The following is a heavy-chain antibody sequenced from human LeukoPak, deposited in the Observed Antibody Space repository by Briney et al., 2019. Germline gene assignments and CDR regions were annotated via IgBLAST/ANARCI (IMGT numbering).Heavy chain of an antibody. CDR3: ARYGSGSYYPYYYGMDV. V-gene: IGHV3-21*01. CDR2: ISSSSSYI. Sequence: GGSLRLSCAASGFTFSSYSMNWVRQAPGKGLEWVSSISSSSSYIYYADSEKGRFTISRDNAKNSLYLQMNSLSAEDTAVYYCARYGSGSYYPYYYGMDVWGQGTTVTVSS. D-gene: IGHD3-10*01. CDR1: GFTFSSYS. J-gene: IGHJ6*02.